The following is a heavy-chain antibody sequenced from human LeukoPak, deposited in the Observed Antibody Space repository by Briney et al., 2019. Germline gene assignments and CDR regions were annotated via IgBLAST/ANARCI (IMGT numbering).Heavy chain of an antibody. CDR2: ISAYNGNT. V-gene: IGHV1-18*04. Sequence: ASVKVSCKASGYTSTSYGISWVRQAPGQGLEWMGWISAYNGNTNYAQKLQGRVTMTTDTSTSTAYMELRSLRSDDTAVYYCAIDTGYSSGWPLFDYWGQGTLVTVSS. D-gene: IGHD6-19*01. CDR3: AIDTGYSSGWPLFDY. J-gene: IGHJ4*02. CDR1: GYTSTSYG.